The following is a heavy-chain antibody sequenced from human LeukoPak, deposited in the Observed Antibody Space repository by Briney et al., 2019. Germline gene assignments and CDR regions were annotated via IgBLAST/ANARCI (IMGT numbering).Heavy chain of an antibody. Sequence: PSETLSLTCTVSGGSISSGDYYWSWIRQPPGKGLEWIGYIYYSGSTYYNPSLKSRVTISVDTSKNQFSLKLSSVTAADTAVYYCARDRYCSSTSCRWRYFDLWGRGTLVTVSS. CDR1: GGSISSGDYY. V-gene: IGHV4-30-4*08. CDR3: ARDRYCSSTSCRWRYFDL. D-gene: IGHD2-2*01. J-gene: IGHJ2*01. CDR2: IYYSGST.